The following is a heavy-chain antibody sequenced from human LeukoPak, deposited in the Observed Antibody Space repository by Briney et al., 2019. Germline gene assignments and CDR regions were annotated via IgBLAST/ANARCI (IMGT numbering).Heavy chain of an antibody. V-gene: IGHV1-46*01. D-gene: IGHD3-9*01. CDR1: GYTFTSYY. J-gene: IGHJ4*02. CDR3: ARGGLDLNYDILTGPYYFDY. CDR2: INPSGGST. Sequence: ASVKVSCKASGYTFTSYYMHWVRQAPGQGLEWMGIINPSGGSTSYAQKFQGKVTMTRDTSTSTVYMELSSLRSEDTAVYYCARGGLDLNYDILTGPYYFDYWGQGTLVTVSS.